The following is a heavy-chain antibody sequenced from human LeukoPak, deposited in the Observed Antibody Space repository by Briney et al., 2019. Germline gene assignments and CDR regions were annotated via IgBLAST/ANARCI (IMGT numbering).Heavy chain of an antibody. CDR1: GHSISSGYF. CDR3: ARGDYYEY. J-gene: IGHJ4*02. Sequence: SETLSLTCTVSGHSISSGYFWGWIRQPPGKGLEWIGSIYHSGTTYYNPSLKSRVTISVDPSKNQFSLKLRSVTAADTAVYYCARGDYYEYWGQGTLVTVSS. V-gene: IGHV4-38-2*02. CDR2: IYHSGTT.